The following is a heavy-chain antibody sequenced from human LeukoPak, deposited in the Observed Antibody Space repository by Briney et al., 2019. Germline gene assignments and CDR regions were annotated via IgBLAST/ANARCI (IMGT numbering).Heavy chain of an antibody. V-gene: IGHV3-7*01. D-gene: IGHD1-26*01. CDR2: IKKDGSDK. CDR1: GFTFSDYW. J-gene: IGHJ4*02. CDR3: ATQIVGGTDFDY. Sequence: PGGSLRLSCAASGFTFSDYWMSWVRQAPGKGLEWVANIKKDGSDKYYVDSVKGQFTVSRDNAKNSLYLQMNSLRAEDTAVYYCATQIVGGTDFDYWGQGTLVTVSS.